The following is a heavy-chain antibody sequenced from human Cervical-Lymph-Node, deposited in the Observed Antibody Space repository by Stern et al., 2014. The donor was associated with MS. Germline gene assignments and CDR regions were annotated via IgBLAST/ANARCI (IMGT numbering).Heavy chain of an antibody. V-gene: IGHV4-61*02. CDR3: ARDCRLRYFDNYGMDV. CDR1: GGSISSGSYY. CDR2: IYTSGST. Sequence: VQLVESGPGLVKPSQTLSLTCTVSGGSISSGSYYWSWIRQPAGKGLEWIGRIYTSGSTNYNHSLKSRVTISVDTSKNQFSLKRSSGTAXXXXXYYCARDCRLRYFDNYGMDVWGQGTTVTV. J-gene: IGHJ6*02. D-gene: IGHD3-9*01.